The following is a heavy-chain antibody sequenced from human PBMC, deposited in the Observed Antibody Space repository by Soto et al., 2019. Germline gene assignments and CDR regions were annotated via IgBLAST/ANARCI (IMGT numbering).Heavy chain of an antibody. V-gene: IGHV3-30*03. CDR1: GFSFSTYG. CDR3: GRPHASYVDWPAVDH. J-gene: IGHJ5*02. Sequence: QVQLVESGGGVVQPGRSLRLSCTASGFSFSTYGMHWVRQPPGKGLEWMAVLSYDGGNKFYADSVKGRFTISRDNSKNTLYLQMNSLTTADTAVYYCGRPHASYVDWPAVDHWGQGTLVTVSS. D-gene: IGHD3-9*01. CDR2: LSYDGGNK.